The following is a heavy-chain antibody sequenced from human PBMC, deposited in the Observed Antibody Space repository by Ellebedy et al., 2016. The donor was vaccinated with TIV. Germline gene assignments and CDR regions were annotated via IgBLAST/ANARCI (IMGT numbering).Heavy chain of an antibody. Sequence: MPSETLSLTCSVSGGSISSSYWSWIRQPPGKGLEWIGYIYYSGSTNYNPSLKSRVTISVDTSKNHFSLKLRSVTAADTAMYYCARIRAPRGMTAFDIWGQGTMVTVSS. CDR2: IYYSGST. J-gene: IGHJ3*02. V-gene: IGHV4-59*01. D-gene: IGHD3-16*01. CDR1: GGSISSSY. CDR3: ARIRAPRGMTAFDI.